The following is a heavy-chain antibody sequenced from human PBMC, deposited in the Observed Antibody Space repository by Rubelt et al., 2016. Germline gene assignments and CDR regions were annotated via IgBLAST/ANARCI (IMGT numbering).Heavy chain of an antibody. V-gene: IGHV4-34*01. CDR3: AGGLDSTRTGAD. CDR2: IHPSGST. CDR1: GGSFSGYY. Sequence: QVQLQQWGAGLLKPSETLSLTCAVYGGSFSGYYCTWIRQPPGKGLEWIGEIHPSGSTNSNPSIKSRVTISADTSKNQFALNRISLTAAYTAVYYCAGGLDSTRTGADWGQGTLVTGSS. J-gene: IGHJ4*02. D-gene: IGHD1-1*01.